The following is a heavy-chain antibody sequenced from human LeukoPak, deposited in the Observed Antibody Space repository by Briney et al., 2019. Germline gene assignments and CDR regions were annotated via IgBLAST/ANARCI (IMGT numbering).Heavy chain of an antibody. J-gene: IGHJ4*02. Sequence: PGGSLRLSCAASGFPFSNNAMSWVRQAPGKGLEWVSATSTSGGSAYYADSVKGRFTISRDNSKNTLYLQMDSLRADDTAVYYCARYSGSYYYPPAWDLWGQGTLVTVSS. D-gene: IGHD1-26*01. CDR3: ARYSGSYYYPPAWDL. CDR1: GFPFSNNA. CDR2: TSTSGGSA. V-gene: IGHV3-23*01.